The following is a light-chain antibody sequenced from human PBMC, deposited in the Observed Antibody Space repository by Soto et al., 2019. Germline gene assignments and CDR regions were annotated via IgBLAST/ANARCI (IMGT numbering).Light chain of an antibody. Sequence: EVVMTQSPATLSVSPGERATLSCRASETVNSNLAWYQQKPGQAPRLLIYTISIRATGVPARFSGSGSGTEFTLTISSLQYEDFGVYYCQQYNKWWTFGQGTKVEIK. CDR3: QQYNKWWT. CDR1: ETVNSN. J-gene: IGKJ1*01. V-gene: IGKV3-15*01. CDR2: TIS.